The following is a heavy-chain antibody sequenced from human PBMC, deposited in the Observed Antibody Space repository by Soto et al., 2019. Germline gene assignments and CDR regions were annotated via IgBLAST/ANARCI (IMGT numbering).Heavy chain of an antibody. J-gene: IGHJ3*02. Sequence: SETLSLTCAVYGGSFSGYYWSWIRQPPGKGLEWIGEINHSGSTNYNPSLKSRVTISVDTSKNQFSLKLGSVTAADTAVYYCARGFYYDSRAFDIWGQGTMVTVSS. CDR1: GGSFSGYY. D-gene: IGHD3-22*01. CDR2: INHSGST. V-gene: IGHV4-34*01. CDR3: ARGFYYDSRAFDI.